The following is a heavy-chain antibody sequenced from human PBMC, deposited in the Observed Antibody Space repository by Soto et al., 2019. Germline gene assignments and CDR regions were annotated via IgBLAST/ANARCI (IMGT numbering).Heavy chain of an antibody. D-gene: IGHD2-2*01. CDR1: GFISKSYG. J-gene: IGHJ3*02. CDR3: ARAQYLADDAFDI. CDR2: INGDGRST. Sequence: GGSLGLSCAASGFISKSYGMHGVRQVPGKGLVWVSRINGDGRSTSYADSVKGRFTISRDNAKNTLYLQMNSLRADDTAVYYCARAQYLADDAFDIWGQGAMVTV. V-gene: IGHV3-74*01.